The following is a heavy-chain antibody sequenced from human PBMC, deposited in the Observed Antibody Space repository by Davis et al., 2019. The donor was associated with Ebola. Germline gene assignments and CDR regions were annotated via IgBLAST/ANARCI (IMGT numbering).Heavy chain of an antibody. V-gene: IGHV1-18*04. Sequence: AASVKVSCKASGGTFTSYYMHWVRQAPGQGLEWMGWISAYNGNTNYAQKLQGRVTMTTDTSTSTAYMELRSLKSDDTAVYYCARDNWNQRRAFDIWGQGTMVTVSS. CDR3: ARDNWNQRRAFDI. D-gene: IGHD1-20*01. CDR2: ISAYNGNT. CDR1: GGTFTSYY. J-gene: IGHJ3*02.